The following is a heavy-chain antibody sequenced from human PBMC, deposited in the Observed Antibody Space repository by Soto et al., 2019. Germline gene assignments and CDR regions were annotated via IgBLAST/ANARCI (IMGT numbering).Heavy chain of an antibody. CDR2: ISDSGGTS. J-gene: IGHJ4*02. CDR1: GFIFSNYV. D-gene: IGHD1-26*01. Sequence: EVQLVDSGGGLVQPGGSLRLSCAASGFIFSNYVMSWVRQAPGKGLEWVSFISDSGGTSYYADSVKGRFTISRDNSKNTLYLQTNSLRAEDTAIYYCAKRPRALLTFDYWGQGTLVTVSS. CDR3: AKRPRALLTFDY. V-gene: IGHV3-23*04.